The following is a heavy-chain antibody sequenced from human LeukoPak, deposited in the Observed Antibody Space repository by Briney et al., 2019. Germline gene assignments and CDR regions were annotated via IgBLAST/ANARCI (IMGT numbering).Heavy chain of an antibody. CDR3: AKTNSYDYVDP. Sequence: GGSLRLSCVVSGFTFSNYGMHWVRQAPGKGLEWVAFIGYDGSKKYYTDSGKGRFTISRDNSRNTLYLQMNSLGIEDTAVYYCAKTNSYDYVDPWGQGTVVTVSS. CDR1: GFTFSNYG. CDR2: IGYDGSKK. D-gene: IGHD3-16*01. V-gene: IGHV3-30*02. J-gene: IGHJ5*02.